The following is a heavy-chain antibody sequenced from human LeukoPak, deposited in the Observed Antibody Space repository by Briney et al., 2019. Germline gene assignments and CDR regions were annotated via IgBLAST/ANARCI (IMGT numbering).Heavy chain of an antibody. V-gene: IGHV4-38-2*02. CDR3: IRDCSGQSCFSAY. D-gene: IGHD2-15*01. J-gene: IGHJ4*02. CDR2: ISHGGRT. CDR1: GYSISSGYN. Sequence: SETLSLTCTVSGYSISSGYNWAWIRQAPGKGLEWIGSISHGGRTFYSPSLQSRITISLHTSKNQFSLSLTSVTAVDTAVYYCIRDCSGQSCFSAYWGQGTLVAVSS.